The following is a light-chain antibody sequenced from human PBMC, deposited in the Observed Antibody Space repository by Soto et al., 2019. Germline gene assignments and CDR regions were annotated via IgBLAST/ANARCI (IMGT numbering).Light chain of an antibody. V-gene: IGKV3-11*01. CDR3: QQRSNWPLT. Sequence: EIVLTQSPATLSLSPGERATLSCRASQSVNNYLVWYQQKPGQAPRLFIYDASNRATGIPARFSGSGSGTDFTLTISSLEPEDFGVYYCQQRSNWPLTFGGGAKVEFK. J-gene: IGKJ4*01. CDR2: DAS. CDR1: QSVNNY.